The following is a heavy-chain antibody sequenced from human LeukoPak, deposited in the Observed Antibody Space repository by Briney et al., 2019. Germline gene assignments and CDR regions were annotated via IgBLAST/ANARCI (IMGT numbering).Heavy chain of an antibody. CDR1: GFTFSSYS. CDR2: ISSSGSTI. CDR3: AKDRHAPGRYCSSTTCFPFDP. V-gene: IGHV3-48*04. J-gene: IGHJ5*02. D-gene: IGHD2-2*01. Sequence: GGSLRLSCAASGFTFSSYSMNWIRQAPGKGLEWVSYISSSGSTIYYADSVKGRFTISRDNAKNSLYLQMNSLRAEDTAVYYCAKDRHAPGRYCSSTTCFPFDPWGQGTLVTVSS.